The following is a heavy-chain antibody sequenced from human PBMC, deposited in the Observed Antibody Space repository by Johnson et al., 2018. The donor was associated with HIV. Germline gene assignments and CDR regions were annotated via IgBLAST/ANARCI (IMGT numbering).Heavy chain of an antibody. J-gene: IGHJ3*02. Sequence: QVQLVESGGGVVQPGGSLRLSCAASGFTFSSYGMHWVRQAPGKGLEWVAFIRYDGSNKYYADSVKGRFTISRDNSKNTLYLQMNSLRAEDTAVYYCAKDRGITIFGPVIWGEPRDAFDIWGQGTMVTVSS. V-gene: IGHV3-30*02. CDR2: IRYDGSNK. CDR3: AKDRGITIFGPVIWGEPRDAFDI. CDR1: GFTFSSYG. D-gene: IGHD3-3*01.